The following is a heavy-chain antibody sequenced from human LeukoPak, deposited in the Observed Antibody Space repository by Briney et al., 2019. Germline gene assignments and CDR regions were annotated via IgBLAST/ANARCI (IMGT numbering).Heavy chain of an antibody. CDR2: MNPKRGNT. Sequence: ASVSVSFKASGYTFTSYDINWVRQATGQGLEGMGWMNPKRGNTGYAQKFQGRVTITRKTAISTAYMELSSLRSDDTAVYYCARGKAYYDILTGYSAYSFDYWGQGTLVTVSS. V-gene: IGHV1-8*01. J-gene: IGHJ4*02. D-gene: IGHD3-9*01. CDR1: GYTFTSYD. CDR3: ARGKAYYDILTGYSAYSFDY.